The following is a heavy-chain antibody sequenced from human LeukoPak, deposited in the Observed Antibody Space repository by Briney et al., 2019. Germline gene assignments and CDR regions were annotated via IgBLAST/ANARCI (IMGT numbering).Heavy chain of an antibody. CDR2: IIPILGIA. CDR1: GGTFSSYA. CDR3: ARDEGRVDTAMVTDDY. J-gene: IGHJ4*02. Sequence: SVKVSCKASGGTFSSYAISWVRQAPGQGLERMGRIIPILGIANYAQKFQGRVTITADKSTSTAYMELSSLRSEDTAVYYCARDEGRVDTAMVTDDYWGQGTLVTVSS. V-gene: IGHV1-69*04. D-gene: IGHD5-18*01.